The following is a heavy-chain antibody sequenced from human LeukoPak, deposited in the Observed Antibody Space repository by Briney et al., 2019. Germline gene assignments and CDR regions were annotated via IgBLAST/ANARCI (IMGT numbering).Heavy chain of an antibody. CDR1: GFTVSSNY. CDR3: ARIYDYVWGSYRYTYYFDY. V-gene: IGHV3-66*01. CDR2: IYSGGST. D-gene: IGHD3-16*02. J-gene: IGHJ4*02. Sequence: GGSLRLSCAASGFTVSSNYMSWVRQAPGKGLEWVSVIYSGGSTYYADSVKGRFTISRDDAKNSLYLQMNSLRAEDTAVYYCARIYDYVWGSYRYTYYFDYWGQGTLVTVSS.